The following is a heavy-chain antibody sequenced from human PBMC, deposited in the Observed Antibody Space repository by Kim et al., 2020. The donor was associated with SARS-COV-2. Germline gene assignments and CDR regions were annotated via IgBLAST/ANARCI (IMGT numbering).Heavy chain of an antibody. CDR3: ARTLRYSSSYSYYYGMDV. Sequence: SETLSLTCAVYGGSFSGYYWSWIRQPPGKGLEWIGEINHSGSTNYNPSLKSRVTISVDTSKNQFSLKLSSVTAADTAVYYCARTLRYSSSYSYYYGMDVWGQGTTVTVSS. J-gene: IGHJ6*02. CDR2: INHSGST. V-gene: IGHV4-34*01. CDR1: GGSFSGYY. D-gene: IGHD6-6*01.